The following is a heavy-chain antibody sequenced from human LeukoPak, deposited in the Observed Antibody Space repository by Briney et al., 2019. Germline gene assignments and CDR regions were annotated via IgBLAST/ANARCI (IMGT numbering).Heavy chain of an antibody. CDR3: AGRSSSWYN. CDR2: IKEDGSEK. J-gene: IGHJ4*02. Sequence: GGSLRLSCAATGFTFSSYWMSWVRQAPGKGLEWVANIKEDGSEKHYVDSVKGRFTISRDNAKNSLYLQMNSLRAEDTAVYHCAGRSSSWYNWGQGTLVTVSS. V-gene: IGHV3-7*03. CDR1: GFTFSSYW. D-gene: IGHD6-13*01.